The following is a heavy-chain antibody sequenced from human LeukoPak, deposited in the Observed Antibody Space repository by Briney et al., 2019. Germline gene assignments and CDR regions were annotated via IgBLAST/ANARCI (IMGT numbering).Heavy chain of an antibody. V-gene: IGHV4-34*01. CDR3: AIIKAGYSSGWYFGPYYFDY. D-gene: IGHD6-19*01. CDR1: GGSFSGYY. CDR2: INHSGST. Sequence: SETLSLTCAVYGGSFSGYYWSWIRQPPGKGLEGIGEINHSGSTNYNPSLKSRVTISVDTSKNQFSLKLSSVTAADTAVYYCAIIKAGYSSGWYFGPYYFDYWGQGTLVTVSS. J-gene: IGHJ4*02.